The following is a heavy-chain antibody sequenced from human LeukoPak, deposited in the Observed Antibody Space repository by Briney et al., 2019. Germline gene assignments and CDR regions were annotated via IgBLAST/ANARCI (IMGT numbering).Heavy chain of an antibody. Sequence: GGSLRLSCAASGFTFSSYSMNWVRQAPGKGLEWVSSISSSSSYIYYADSVKGRFTISRDNAKNSLYLKMNSLRAEDTAVYYCARDLYDYGDSLNAFDIWGQGTMVTVSS. CDR3: ARDLYDYGDSLNAFDI. D-gene: IGHD4-17*01. CDR2: ISSSSSYI. V-gene: IGHV3-21*01. CDR1: GFTFSSYS. J-gene: IGHJ3*02.